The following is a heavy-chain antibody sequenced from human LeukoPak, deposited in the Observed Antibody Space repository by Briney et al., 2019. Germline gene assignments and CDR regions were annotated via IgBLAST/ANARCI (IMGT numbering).Heavy chain of an antibody. CDR1: GGSFSGYY. CDR2: INHSGST. Sequence: ESSETLSLTCAVYGGSFSGYYWSWIRQPPGKGLEWIGEINHSGSTNYNPSLKSRVTISVDTSKNQFSLKLSSVTAADTALYYCARHKARDMDTAVITEVFDYWGQGTLVTVSP. J-gene: IGHJ4*02. D-gene: IGHD5-18*01. CDR3: ARHKARDMDTAVITEVFDY. V-gene: IGHV4-34*01.